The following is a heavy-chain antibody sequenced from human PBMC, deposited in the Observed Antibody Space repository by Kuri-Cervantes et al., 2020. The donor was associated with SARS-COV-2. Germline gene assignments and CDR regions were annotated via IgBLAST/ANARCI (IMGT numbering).Heavy chain of an antibody. J-gene: IGHJ3*01. CDR3: SRSRVPAAAAL. D-gene: IGHD2-2*01. Sequence: SETLSLTCTVSGYSISSGYYWGWIRQPPGKGLEWIGSIYHSGTTYYNPSLRSRVYISLDTSKNQFFLNVTSVTAADTAVHYCSRSRVPAAAALWGQGTMVTVSS. V-gene: IGHV4-38-2*02. CDR1: GYSISSGYY. CDR2: IYHSGTT.